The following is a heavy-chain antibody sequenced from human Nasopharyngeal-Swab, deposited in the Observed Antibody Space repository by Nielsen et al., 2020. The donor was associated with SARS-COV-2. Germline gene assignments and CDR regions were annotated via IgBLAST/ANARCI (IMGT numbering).Heavy chain of an antibody. J-gene: IGHJ3*02. CDR2: ISSSSSYI. D-gene: IGHD3-10*01. Sequence: WILQPPGKGLEGVSSISSSSSYIYYADSVKGRFTISRDNSKNSLYLQMNSLRAEDTAVYYCARDAPEGYYYGSGSYYKQAFDIWGQGTMVTVSS. V-gene: IGHV3-21*01. CDR3: ARDAPEGYYYGSGSYYKQAFDI.